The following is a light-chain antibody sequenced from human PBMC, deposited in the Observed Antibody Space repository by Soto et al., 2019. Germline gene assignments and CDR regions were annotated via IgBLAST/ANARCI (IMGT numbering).Light chain of an antibody. Sequence: EIVMTQSPATLSVSPGERATLSCRASQSVSSNLAWYQQKPGQAPRLLIYGASTRATGIPARFSGSGSGTECTLTISSLQSEDLAVYYCKQYNSWPPLPFGGGTKVEIK. J-gene: IGKJ4*01. CDR1: QSVSSN. CDR3: KQYNSWPPLP. V-gene: IGKV3-15*01. CDR2: GAS.